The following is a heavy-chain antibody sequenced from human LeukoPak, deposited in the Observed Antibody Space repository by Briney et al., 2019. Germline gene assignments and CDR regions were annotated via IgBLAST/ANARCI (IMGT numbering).Heavy chain of an antibody. D-gene: IGHD1-14*01. CDR2: IYTSGST. V-gene: IGHV4-4*09. Sequence: SETLSLTCTVSGGSISSYYWSWLRQPPGKGLEWIGYIYTSGSTNYNPSLKSRVTISVDTSKNQFSLKLRPVPAADTAVYFCARLKSGIYYYYYMDVWGEGTTVTVSS. J-gene: IGHJ6*03. CDR3: ARLKSGIYYYYYMDV. CDR1: GGSISSYY.